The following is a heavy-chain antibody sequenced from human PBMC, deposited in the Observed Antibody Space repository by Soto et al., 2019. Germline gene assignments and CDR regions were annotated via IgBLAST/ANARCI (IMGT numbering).Heavy chain of an antibody. Sequence: QVQVVESGGGVVQPGRSLRLSCAASGFSFKNYGMHWVRQAPGKGLEWVTFISYDGSSKHYADSVKGRFTISRDNSKNTVFLQMNSLRTEDTAVYYCAGGVTPFAYWGQGTLLIVSS. J-gene: IGHJ4*02. CDR2: ISYDGSSK. V-gene: IGHV3-30*03. CDR1: GFSFKNYG. CDR3: AGGVTPFAY. D-gene: IGHD3-16*01.